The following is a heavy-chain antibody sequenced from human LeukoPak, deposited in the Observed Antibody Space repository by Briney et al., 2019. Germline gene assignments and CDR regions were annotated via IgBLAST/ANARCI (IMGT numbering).Heavy chain of an antibody. CDR3: ARVYGDPVIVVFDY. J-gene: IGHJ4*02. Sequence: SETLSLTCTVSGGSISSYYWSWIRQPPGKGLEWIGYIYYSGSTNYNPSLKSRVTISVDTSKNQFSLKLSSVTAADTAVYYCARVYGDPVIVVFDYWGQGTLVTVSS. CDR2: IYYSGST. D-gene: IGHD4-17*01. CDR1: GGSISSYY. V-gene: IGHV4-59*12.